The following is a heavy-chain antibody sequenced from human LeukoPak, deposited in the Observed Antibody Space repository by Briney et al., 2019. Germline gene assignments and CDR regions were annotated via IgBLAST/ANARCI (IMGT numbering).Heavy chain of an antibody. J-gene: IGHJ5*02. Sequence: SETLSLTCTVSGYSIITGYYWGWIRQPPGKGLEWIGTIYHSGSTYYNPSLQSRVTMSVDTSKNQFSLKLSSVTAADTAVYYCSRAGYGSGTYFRCNWFDPWGQGTLVTVSS. CDR2: IYHSGST. D-gene: IGHD3-10*01. CDR3: SRAGYGSGTYFRCNWFDP. CDR1: GYSIITGYY. V-gene: IGHV4-38-2*02.